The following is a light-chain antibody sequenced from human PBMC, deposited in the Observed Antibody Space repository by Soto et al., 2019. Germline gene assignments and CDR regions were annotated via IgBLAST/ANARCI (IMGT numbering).Light chain of an antibody. J-gene: IGLJ1*01. CDR3: SSYTSSSTLVV. V-gene: IGLV2-14*01. CDR2: EVS. CDR1: SSDVGGYNY. Sequence: QSALTQPASVSGSPGQSITISCTGTSSDVGGYNYVSWYQQHPGKAPKLIIYEVSNRTSGVSNRFSGSKSGNTASLTISGLQAEYEADYYCSSYTSSSTLVVFGTGTKLTVL.